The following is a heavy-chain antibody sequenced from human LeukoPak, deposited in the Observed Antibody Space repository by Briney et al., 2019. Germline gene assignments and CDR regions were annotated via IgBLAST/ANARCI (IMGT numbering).Heavy chain of an antibody. Sequence: PSETLSLTCTVSGYSIGSGYYWGWIRQPPGKGLEWIGSIYYSGSTYYNPSLKSRVTISVDTSKNQFSLKLSSVTAADTAVYYCARASRSGDYPFDYWGQGTLVTVSS. CDR3: ARASRSGDYPFDY. D-gene: IGHD4-17*01. CDR1: GYSIGSGYY. V-gene: IGHV4-38-2*02. J-gene: IGHJ4*02. CDR2: IYYSGST.